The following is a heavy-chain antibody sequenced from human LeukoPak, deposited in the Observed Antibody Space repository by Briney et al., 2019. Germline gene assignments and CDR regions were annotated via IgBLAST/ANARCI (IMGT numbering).Heavy chain of an antibody. J-gene: IGHJ4*02. V-gene: IGHV3-30*03. Sequence: PGGSLRLSCAASGFTFSSYGMHWVRQAPGKGLEWVAVISYDGSNKYYADSVKGRFTISRDNAKNSLYLQMNSLRAEDTAVYYCARDVDSSGYYDYWGQGTLVTVSS. CDR2: ISYDGSNK. D-gene: IGHD3-22*01. CDR3: ARDVDSSGYYDY. CDR1: GFTFSSYG.